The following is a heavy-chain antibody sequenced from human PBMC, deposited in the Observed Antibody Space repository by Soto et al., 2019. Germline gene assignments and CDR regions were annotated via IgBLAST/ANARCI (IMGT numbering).Heavy chain of an antibody. J-gene: IGHJ5*02. CDR2: ISGSGGST. D-gene: IGHD3-3*01. V-gene: IGHV3-23*01. CDR3: AKDPTPPIFSAQPVKFDP. CDR1: GFTFSSYA. Sequence: EVQLLESGGGLVQPGGSLRLSCAASGFTFSSYAMSWVRQAPGKRLEWVSAISGSGGSTYYADSVKGRFTISRDNSKNTLYLQMNSLRAEDTAVYYCAKDPTPPIFSAQPVKFDPWGQGTLVTVSS.